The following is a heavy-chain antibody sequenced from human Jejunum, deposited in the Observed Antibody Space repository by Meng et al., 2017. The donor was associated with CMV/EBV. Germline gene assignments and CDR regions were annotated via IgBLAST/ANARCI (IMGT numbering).Heavy chain of an antibody. CDR3: AKDWISLYGPTSSDY. J-gene: IGHJ4*02. Sequence: SGFTFDAYVMTWVRQAPGKGLEWVSSISGSGETPYYADSVQGRFTISRDNSRNTVFLQMDGLRVDDTAVYFCAKDWISLYGPTSSDYWGQGTLVTSPQ. CDR1: GFTFDAYV. V-gene: IGHV3-23*01. D-gene: IGHD4-17*01. CDR2: ISGSGETP.